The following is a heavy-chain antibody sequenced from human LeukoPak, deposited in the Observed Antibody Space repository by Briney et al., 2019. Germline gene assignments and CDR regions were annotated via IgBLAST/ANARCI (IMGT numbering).Heavy chain of an antibody. J-gene: IGHJ2*01. CDR1: GYTFTGYY. Sequence: ASVKVSCKASGYTFTGYYMHWVRQAPGQGLEWMGWINPNSGGTNYAQKFQGRVTMTRDTSIGTAYMELSRLRSDDTAVYYCARRPQDCSSTSCYFRYWYFDLWGRGTLVTVSS. CDR3: ARRPQDCSSTSCYFRYWYFDL. D-gene: IGHD2-2*01. CDR2: INPNSGGT. V-gene: IGHV1-2*02.